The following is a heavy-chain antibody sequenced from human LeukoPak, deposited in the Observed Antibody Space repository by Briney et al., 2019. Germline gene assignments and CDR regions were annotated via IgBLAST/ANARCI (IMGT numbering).Heavy chain of an antibody. CDR3: ATGGVTTVTA. Sequence: PGGSLRVSCAASGFTFSNYQMSWVRQAPGKGVEWVANIKQDGTEKNYVDSVKGRFTISRDNPKNSLYLQMNTLRAEDTAVYYCATGGVTTVTAWGQGTLVTVSS. V-gene: IGHV3-7*01. J-gene: IGHJ4*02. CDR1: GFTFSNYQ. D-gene: IGHD4-17*01. CDR2: IKQDGTEK.